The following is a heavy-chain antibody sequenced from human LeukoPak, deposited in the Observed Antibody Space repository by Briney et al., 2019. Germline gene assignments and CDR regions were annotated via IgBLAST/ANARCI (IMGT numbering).Heavy chain of an antibody. CDR2: VSRSGDDT. D-gene: IGHD3-9*01. V-gene: IGHV3-23*01. J-gene: IGHJ4*02. CDR1: GFTFTSYA. Sequence: RSGGSLRLSCAASGFTFTSYAMNWVRQPPGKGLEWVASVSRSGDDTYYADSVKGRFTISRDNSKDTVSLQMNSLRAEDTAVYFCAKDIPSTYYYSSTGYFYRGQGTLVTVSS. CDR3: AKDIPSTYYYSSTGYFY.